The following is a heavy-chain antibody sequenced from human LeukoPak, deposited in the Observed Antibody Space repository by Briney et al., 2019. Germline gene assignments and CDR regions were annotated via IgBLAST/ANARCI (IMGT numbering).Heavy chain of an antibody. J-gene: IGHJ4*02. D-gene: IGHD4-17*01. CDR1: GYTFTGYY. CDR3: TRGPTGDYGPNRDY. V-gene: IGHV1-18*04. CDR2: ISAINGTT. Sequence: ASVKVSCKASGYTFTGYYMHWVRQAPGQGLEWMGWISAINGTTNYAQKLQGRVTMTTDTSTSTAYMELRSLRSDDTAVYYCTRGPTGDYGPNRDYWGQGTLVTVSS.